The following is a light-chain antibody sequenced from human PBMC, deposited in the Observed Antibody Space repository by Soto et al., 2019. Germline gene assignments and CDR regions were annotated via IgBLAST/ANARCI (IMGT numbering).Light chain of an antibody. J-gene: IGLJ1*01. CDR1: SSDVGGYNY. CDR2: EVS. CDR3: SSYDGSSDV. Sequence: QSVLTQPASVSGSPGQSITISCTGTSSDVGGYNYVSWYQQHPGKAPKLMIYEVSNRPSGVSNRFSGSKSGNTASLTISELQAAEEADYYCSSYDGSSDVFGTGTKVTV. V-gene: IGLV2-14*01.